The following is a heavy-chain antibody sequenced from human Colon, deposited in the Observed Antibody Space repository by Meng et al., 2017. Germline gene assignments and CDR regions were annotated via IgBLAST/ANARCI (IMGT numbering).Heavy chain of an antibody. Sequence: QVQLQESGSGLVKPPETLSLTCTVSSASITSSHWIWVRQPPGKGLEWIGYVHYSGSTNYKSSLKSRVTMSVDTSKNQFSLRLSSVTAADTAVYYCAKDYGGSSYMVLDPWGQGILVTVSS. CDR2: VHYSGST. J-gene: IGHJ5*02. D-gene: IGHD2-15*01. V-gene: IGHV4-59*01. CDR3: AKDYGGSSYMVLDP. CDR1: SASITSSH.